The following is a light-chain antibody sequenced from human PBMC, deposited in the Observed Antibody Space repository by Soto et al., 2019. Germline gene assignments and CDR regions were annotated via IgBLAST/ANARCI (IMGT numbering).Light chain of an antibody. Sequence: QSVLTQPPSASGTPGQRVTISCSGSSSNIGSKTVNWYQQLPGTAPKLLIYSNNQRPSGVPDRFSGSKSGTSASLAISGLQSEDEAHYYCAALDDSLNGVVFGGGTKLTVL. V-gene: IGLV1-44*01. CDR3: AALDDSLNGVV. CDR1: SSNIGSKT. CDR2: SNN. J-gene: IGLJ2*01.